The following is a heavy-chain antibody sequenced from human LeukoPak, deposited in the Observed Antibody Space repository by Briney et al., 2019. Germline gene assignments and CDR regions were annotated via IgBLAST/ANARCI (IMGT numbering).Heavy chain of an antibody. Sequence: GGSLRLSCSASGFTFSSYAMHWVRQAPGKGLEYVSAISSNGGSTYYADSLKGRFTISRDNSKNTLYLQMNSLRPEDTAIYYCAKGGYGIQLWWAFDIWGQGTMVTVSS. V-gene: IGHV3-64*04. CDR3: AKGGYGIQLWWAFDI. D-gene: IGHD5-18*01. J-gene: IGHJ3*02. CDR1: GFTFSSYA. CDR2: ISSNGGST.